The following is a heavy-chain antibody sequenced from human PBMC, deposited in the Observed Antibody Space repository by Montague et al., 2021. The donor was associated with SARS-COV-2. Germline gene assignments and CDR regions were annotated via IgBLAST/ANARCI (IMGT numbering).Heavy chain of an antibody. Sequence: SETLSLTCTVSGASISRSDYYWAWIRQPPGKGLELIGSIHYIENTYYNPSLESRLTISVDTSENQFSLKLRSVIAADTAVHYCARLLPDGTVVATDIPFDSWGQGTLVTVSS. CDR1: GASISRSDYY. D-gene: IGHD2-21*02. CDR2: IHYIENT. J-gene: IGHJ4*02. CDR3: ARLLPDGTVVATDIPFDS. V-gene: IGHV4-39*01.